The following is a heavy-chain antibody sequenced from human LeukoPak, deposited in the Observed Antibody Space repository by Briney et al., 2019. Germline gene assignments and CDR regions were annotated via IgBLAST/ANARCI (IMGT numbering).Heavy chain of an antibody. CDR2: IKQDGSEK. CDR3: ARWEFDY. D-gene: IGHD1-26*01. Sequence: GGSLRLSCAASGFVFTNYWMSWVRQAPGKGLEWVANIKQDGSEKYYVDSVKGRFTISRDNAKNSLYLQMNSLRAEDTAVYYCARWEFDYWGQGTLVTVSS. CDR1: GFVFTNYW. V-gene: IGHV3-7*04. J-gene: IGHJ4*02.